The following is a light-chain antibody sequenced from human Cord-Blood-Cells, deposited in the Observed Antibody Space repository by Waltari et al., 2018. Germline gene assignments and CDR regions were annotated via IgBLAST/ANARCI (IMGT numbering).Light chain of an antibody. CDR1: SSDVGSYNL. J-gene: IGLJ1*01. Sequence: QSALTQPASVSGPPGQSITISCTGTSSDVGSYNLVSWYQQHPGKAPKLMIYEGSKRPAGVSTRVSGSKSGNTASLTSSGLQAEDEADYYCCSYAGSSTYVFGTGTKVTVL. V-gene: IGLV2-23*01. CDR3: CSYAGSSTYV. CDR2: EGS.